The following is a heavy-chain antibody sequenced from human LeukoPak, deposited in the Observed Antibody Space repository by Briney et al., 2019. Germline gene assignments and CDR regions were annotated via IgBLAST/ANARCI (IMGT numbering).Heavy chain of an antibody. CDR2: FDPEDGET. J-gene: IGHJ4*02. V-gene: IGHV1-24*01. CDR1: GYTLTELS. CDR3: ATARITFGGVIVMPFDY. Sequence: EASVKVSCKVSGYTLTELSMHWVRQAPGKGLEWMGCFDPEDGETIYAQKFQGRVTMTEDTSTDTAYMELSSLRSEDTAVYYCATARITFGGVIVMPFDYWGQGTLVTVSS. D-gene: IGHD3-16*02.